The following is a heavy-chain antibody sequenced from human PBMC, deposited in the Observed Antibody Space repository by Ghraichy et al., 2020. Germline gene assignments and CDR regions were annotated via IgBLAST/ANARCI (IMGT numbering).Heavy chain of an antibody. D-gene: IGHD6-13*01. Sequence: GESLNISCAASGFTFSTYEMNWVRQAPGKGLEWLSYISDSGDTIHYADSVKGRFTISRDNAKNSLYLQMNSLRAEDTAIYYCARDNGQPRVYNWFDAWGQGTLVTVSS. CDR2: ISDSGDTI. J-gene: IGHJ5*02. CDR3: ARDNGQPRVYNWFDA. CDR1: GFTFSTYE. V-gene: IGHV3-48*03.